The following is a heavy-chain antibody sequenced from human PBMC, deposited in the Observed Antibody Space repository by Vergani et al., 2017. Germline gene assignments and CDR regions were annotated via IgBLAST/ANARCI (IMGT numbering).Heavy chain of an antibody. CDR2: IYYSGTT. CDR1: GGSISNYY. Sequence: QVQLQESGPGLVKPSETLSLTCTVSGGSISNYYWSWIRQPPGKGLEWIGYIYYSGTTEYNPSRKSRVTISADTSKNQFSLRLNSLTAADTAVYYCARGGYGYCSSASCFDYWGQGTLVTVSS. CDR3: ARGGYGYCSSASCFDY. V-gene: IGHV4-59*01. D-gene: IGHD2-2*03. J-gene: IGHJ4*02.